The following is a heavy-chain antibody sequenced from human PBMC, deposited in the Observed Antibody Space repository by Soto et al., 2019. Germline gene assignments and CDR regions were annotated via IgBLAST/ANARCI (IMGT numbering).Heavy chain of an antibody. D-gene: IGHD5-18*01. CDR3: ARDGPYSYGTFDY. V-gene: IGHV3-30-3*01. Sequence: GGSLRLSCAASGFTFSSYAMHWVRQAPGKGLEWVAVISSDGSNKYYADSVKGRFTISRDNSKNTLCLQMNSLRAEDTAVYYCARDGPYSYGTFDYWGQGTLVTVSS. J-gene: IGHJ4*02. CDR1: GFTFSSYA. CDR2: ISSDGSNK.